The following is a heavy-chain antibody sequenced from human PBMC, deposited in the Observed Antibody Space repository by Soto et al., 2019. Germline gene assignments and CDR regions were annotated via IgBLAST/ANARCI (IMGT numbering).Heavy chain of an antibody. V-gene: IGHV4-61*01. D-gene: IGHD3-3*01. CDR3: ARGSSGDFWSGLYYYYYYGMDV. J-gene: IGHJ6*02. CDR1: GGSVIIGSYY. CDR2: IYYSGST. Sequence: SETLSLTCTVSGGSVIIGSYYWSWIRQPPGKGLEWIGYIYYSGSTNYNPSLKSRVTISVDTSKNQFSLKLSSVTAADTAVYYCARGSSGDFWSGLYYYYYYGMDVWGQGTTVTVSS.